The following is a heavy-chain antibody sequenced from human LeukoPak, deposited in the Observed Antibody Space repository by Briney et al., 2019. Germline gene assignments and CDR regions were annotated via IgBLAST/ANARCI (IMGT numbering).Heavy chain of an antibody. J-gene: IGHJ3*02. CDR3: ARDRLPYGGNPNYDAFDI. V-gene: IGHV3-30-3*01. Sequence: GGSLRLSCAASGFIFSSYAMHWVRQAPGKGLEWVAVISYDGSNKYYADSVKGRFTISRDNSKNTLYLQMNSLRAEDTAVYYCARDRLPYGGNPNYDAFDIWGQGTMVTVSS. CDR1: GFIFSSYA. CDR2: ISYDGSNK. D-gene: IGHD4-23*01.